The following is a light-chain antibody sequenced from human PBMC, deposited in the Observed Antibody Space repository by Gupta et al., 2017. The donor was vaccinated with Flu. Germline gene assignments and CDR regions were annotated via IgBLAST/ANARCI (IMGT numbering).Light chain of an antibody. CDR1: QSVLCSSSNKNN. CDR2: WAS. Sequence: DIVMNQSPDPLAVSLGERATINCKSSQSVLCSSSNKNNLAWYQQRPGQPPKLLIYWASTRESGVPDRFSGSGSGTDFTLTISRLQAEDVAVYYCQQDGSSPPTFGPGTKVDVK. J-gene: IGKJ3*01. V-gene: IGKV4-1*01. CDR3: QQDGSSPPT.